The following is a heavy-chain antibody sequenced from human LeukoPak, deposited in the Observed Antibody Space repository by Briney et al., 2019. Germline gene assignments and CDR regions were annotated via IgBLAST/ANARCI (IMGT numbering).Heavy chain of an antibody. J-gene: IGHJ3*02. CDR2: ISSDGGYQ. V-gene: IGHV3-30*03. CDR1: SFTGRSPV. D-gene: IGHD6-13*01. Sequence: PGGSLRLSCEVSSVSSFTGRSPVIHWVRQAPVKGLEWVGVISSDGGYQGYADSMRGRFTISRDISRNTVFLQIDSLRVEDTALYHCVSERRQHDAFDIWGQGTMVTVSS. CDR3: VSERRQHDAFDI.